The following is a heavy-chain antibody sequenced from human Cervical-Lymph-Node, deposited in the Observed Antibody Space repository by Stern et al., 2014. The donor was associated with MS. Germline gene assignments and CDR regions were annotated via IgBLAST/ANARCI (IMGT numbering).Heavy chain of an antibody. CDR2: IYYSGST. Sequence: QVQLVQSGPGLVKPSETLSLTCTVSGGSISSYYWSWIRQPPGKGLEWLGYIYYSGSTNYNPSLKSRVTISVDTSKNQFSLKLSSVTAADTAVYYCARDRRATVTTLRGYYYYGMDVWGQGTTVTVSS. CDR3: ARDRRATVTTLRGYYYYGMDV. D-gene: IGHD4-17*01. V-gene: IGHV4-59*01. CDR1: GGSISSYY. J-gene: IGHJ6*02.